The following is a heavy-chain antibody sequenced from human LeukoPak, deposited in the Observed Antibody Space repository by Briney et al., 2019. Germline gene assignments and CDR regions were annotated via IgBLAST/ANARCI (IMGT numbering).Heavy chain of an antibody. CDR2: INPNSGGT. J-gene: IGHJ4*02. Sequence: EASVKVSCKASGYTFTGHYMHWVRQAPGQGLEWMGWINPNSGGTNYAQKFQGRVTMTRDTSISTAYMELSRLRSDDTAVYYCARDYSSGWYRGSNFDYWGQGTLVTVSS. V-gene: IGHV1-2*02. D-gene: IGHD6-19*01. CDR1: GYTFTGHY. CDR3: ARDYSSGWYRGSNFDY.